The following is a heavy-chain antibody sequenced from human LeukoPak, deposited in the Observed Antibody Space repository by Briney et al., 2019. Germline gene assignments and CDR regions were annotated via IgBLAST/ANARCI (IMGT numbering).Heavy chain of an antibody. V-gene: IGHV3-9*01. CDR1: GFTFDDYA. Sequence: GSSLRLFCAASGFTFDDYAMQWVRQAPGKGREWVSGISWNSGSIGYADSVKGRFTISRDNAKNSLYLQMNSLRAEDTALYYCAKDIATGNRLYYFDYWGQGTLVTVSS. D-gene: IGHD1-14*01. CDR2: ISWNSGSI. J-gene: IGHJ4*02. CDR3: AKDIATGNRLYYFDY.